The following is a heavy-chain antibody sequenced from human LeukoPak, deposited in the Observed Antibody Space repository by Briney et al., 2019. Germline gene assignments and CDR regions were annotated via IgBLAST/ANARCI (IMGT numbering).Heavy chain of an antibody. D-gene: IGHD5-18*01. J-gene: IGHJ3*02. CDR2: ISGSGGST. V-gene: IGHV3-23*01. Sequence: GGSLILSCAASGFTFSSYAMSWVRQAPGKGLEWVSAISGSGGSTYYADSVKGRFTISRDNSKNTLYLQMNSLRAEDTAVYYCAKGFVGTAMVPFDAFDIWGQGTMVTVSS. CDR1: GFTFSSYA. CDR3: AKGFVGTAMVPFDAFDI.